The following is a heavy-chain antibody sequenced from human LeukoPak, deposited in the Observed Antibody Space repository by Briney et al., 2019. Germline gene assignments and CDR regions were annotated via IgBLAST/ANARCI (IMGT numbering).Heavy chain of an antibody. V-gene: IGHV3-21*01. CDR1: GFTFSSYS. J-gene: IGHJ4*02. D-gene: IGHD3-10*01. Sequence: AGGSLRLSCAASGFTFSSYSMNWVRQAPGKGLEWVSSISSSTSYIYYTDSVKGRFTISRDNAKKSLYLQMNSLRAEETAVYYCARASTMVRGDRPQDYWGQGTLVTVSS. CDR3: ARASTMVRGDRPQDY. CDR2: ISSSTSYI.